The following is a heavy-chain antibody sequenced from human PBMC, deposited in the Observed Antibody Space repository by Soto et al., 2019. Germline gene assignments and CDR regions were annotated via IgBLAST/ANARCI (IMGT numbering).Heavy chain of an antibody. Sequence: GGSLRLSCAASGFTFSSYGMHWVRQAPGKGLEWVAIIWHDGSNKYYADSVKGRFTISRDNSKNTLYLQMNSLRAEDTAMYYCARDSRIQLWLLPGWFDPWGQGTLVTVSS. V-gene: IGHV3-33*01. CDR1: GFTFSSYG. CDR2: IWHDGSNK. J-gene: IGHJ5*02. CDR3: ARDSRIQLWLLPGWFDP. D-gene: IGHD5-18*01.